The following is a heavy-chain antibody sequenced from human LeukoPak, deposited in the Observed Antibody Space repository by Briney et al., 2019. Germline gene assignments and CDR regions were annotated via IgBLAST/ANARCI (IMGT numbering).Heavy chain of an antibody. Sequence: SETLSLTCAVYGGSFSGYYWSWIRRPPGEGLEWIGSISYGGTTYYSPSLKSRVTISVDTSKNQFSLRLSSVTAADTAVYYCARHALRYSTSWPFDHWGQGTLVTVSS. CDR1: GGSFSGYY. CDR3: ARHALRYSTSWPFDH. D-gene: IGHD6-13*01. V-gene: IGHV4-34*01. J-gene: IGHJ4*02. CDR2: ISYGGTT.